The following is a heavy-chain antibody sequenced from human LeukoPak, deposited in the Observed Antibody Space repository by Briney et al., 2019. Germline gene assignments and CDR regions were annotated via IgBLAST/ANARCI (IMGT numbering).Heavy chain of an antibody. J-gene: IGHJ4*02. D-gene: IGHD3-22*01. Sequence: SETLSLTCAVYGVPFSGYYLSWIRQAPGKGLEWVGEINHNGSANYNPSLKGRVTISVDTSKNQFSLKLSTVTAADTAVYYCARHGRYDSSGYGAKEADYWGQGTLVTVSS. V-gene: IGHV4-34*01. CDR2: INHNGSA. CDR3: ARHGRYDSSGYGAKEADY. CDR1: GVPFSGYY.